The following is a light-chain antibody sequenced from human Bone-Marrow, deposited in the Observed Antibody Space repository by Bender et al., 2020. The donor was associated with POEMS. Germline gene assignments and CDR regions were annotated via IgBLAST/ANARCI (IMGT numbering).Light chain of an antibody. Sequence: SYVLTQPPSVSVAPGQTARMTCGGDNVGSKSVHWYQQKPGQAPVLVVFDDRDRPSGVSDRFSGSKSGNTASLTISGLQAEDEAHYYCSSYTYSSTLIFGGGTKLTVL. V-gene: IGLV3-21*02. CDR2: DDR. CDR3: SSYTYSSTLI. J-gene: IGLJ2*01. CDR1: NVGSKS.